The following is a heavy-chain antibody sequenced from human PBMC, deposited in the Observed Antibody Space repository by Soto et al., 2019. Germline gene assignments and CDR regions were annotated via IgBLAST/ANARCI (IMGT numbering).Heavy chain of an antibody. D-gene: IGHD6-13*01. Sequence: SLTCTVSGGSISGGVHSWSWIRQPPGKGLEWIGHIFDSGSTYYNPSLKSRLTISVDTSKNQFSLKLSSVTAADTAVYYCARRVKNSSWYNWFDPWGQGTLVTSPQ. V-gene: IGHV4-30-4*01. CDR2: IFDSGST. CDR1: GGSISGGVHS. J-gene: IGHJ5*02. CDR3: ARRVKNSSWYNWFDP.